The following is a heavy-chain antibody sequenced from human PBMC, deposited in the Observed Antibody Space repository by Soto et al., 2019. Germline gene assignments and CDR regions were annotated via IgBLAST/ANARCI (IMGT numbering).Heavy chain of an antibody. D-gene: IGHD1-26*01. CDR1: GFSFSNYA. V-gene: IGHV3-33*01. CDR2: IWYDGSNK. Sequence: GGSLRLSCAASGFSFSNYAMHWVRQAPGKGLEWVAVIWYDGSNKYYADSVKGRFTISKDNSQTTVYLQMNSLRAEDSAVYYCTRDPYGGSRYYFDSWGQGTLVTVSS. CDR3: TRDPYGGSRYYFDS. J-gene: IGHJ4*02.